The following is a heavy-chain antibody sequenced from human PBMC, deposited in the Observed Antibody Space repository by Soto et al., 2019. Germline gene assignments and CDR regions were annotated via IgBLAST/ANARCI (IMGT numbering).Heavy chain of an antibody. D-gene: IGHD6-13*01. CDR1: GFTFSSYA. CDR2: ISESGGST. J-gene: IGHJ4*02. CDR3: AKEDIEEAGTIPVWDY. V-gene: IGHV3-23*01. Sequence: EVQLLESGGGLVQPGGSLRLSCAASGFTFSSYAMSWVRQAPGKGLEWVSSISESGGSTDYADSVKGRFTIARDNSKNTLYLQMNSLRAEDTAVYYCAKEDIEEAGTIPVWDYWGQGTLVTGSS.